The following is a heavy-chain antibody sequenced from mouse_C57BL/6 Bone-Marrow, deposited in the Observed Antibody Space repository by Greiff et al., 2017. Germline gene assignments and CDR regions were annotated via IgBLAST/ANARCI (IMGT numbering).Heavy chain of an antibody. CDR1: GYTFTDYE. CDR2: IDPETGGT. J-gene: IGHJ4*01. CDR3: TRRRGVYYGSSYYAMDY. D-gene: IGHD1-1*01. Sequence: VQLQQSGAELVRPGASVTLSCKASGYTFTDYEMHWVKQTPVHGLEWIGAIDPETGGTAYNQKFKGKAILTADKSSSTAYMGLRSLTSADSAVYYCTRRRGVYYGSSYYAMDYWGQGTSGTVSS. V-gene: IGHV1-15*01.